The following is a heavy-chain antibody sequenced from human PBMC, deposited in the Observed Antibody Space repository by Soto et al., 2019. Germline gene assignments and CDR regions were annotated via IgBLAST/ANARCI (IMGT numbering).Heavy chain of an antibody. CDR1: GGTFSSYA. CDR2: IIPIFGTA. D-gene: IGHD3-22*01. CDR3: APLVGNYDSSGYYPHYYGMDV. V-gene: IGHV1-69*06. Sequence: QVQLVQSGAEVKKPGSSVKVSCKASGGTFSSYAISWERQAPGQGLEWMGGIIPIFGTANYAQKFQGRVTITADKSTSTAYMELSSLRSEDTAVYYCAPLVGNYDSSGYYPHYYGMDVWGQGTTVTVSS. J-gene: IGHJ6*02.